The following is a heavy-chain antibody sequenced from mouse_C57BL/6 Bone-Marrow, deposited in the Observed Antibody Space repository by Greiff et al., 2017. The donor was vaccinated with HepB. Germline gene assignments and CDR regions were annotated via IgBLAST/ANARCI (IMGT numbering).Heavy chain of an antibody. CDR3: ARDYYGSRGRYFDV. Sequence: EVQLQESGPGLVKPSQSLSLTCSVTGYSITSGYYWNWIRQFPGNKLEWMGYISYDGSNNYNPSLKNRISITRDTSKNQFFLKLNSVTTEDTATYYCARDYYGSRGRYFDVWGTGTTVTVSS. D-gene: IGHD1-1*01. CDR2: ISYDGSN. J-gene: IGHJ1*03. V-gene: IGHV3-6*01. CDR1: GYSITSGYY.